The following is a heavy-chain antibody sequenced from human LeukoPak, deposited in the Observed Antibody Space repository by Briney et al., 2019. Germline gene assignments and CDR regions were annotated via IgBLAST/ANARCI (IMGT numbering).Heavy chain of an antibody. V-gene: IGHV3-30-3*01. D-gene: IGHD1-26*01. Sequence: GGSLRLSCAASGFTFSSYAMHWVRQAPGKGLEWVAVISYDGSNKYYADSVKGRFTISRDNSKNTLYLQMNSLRAEDTAVYYCARGGIVGAPYYFDYWGQGTLVTVSS. CDR2: ISYDGSNK. CDR1: GFTFSSYA. CDR3: ARGGIVGAPYYFDY. J-gene: IGHJ4*02.